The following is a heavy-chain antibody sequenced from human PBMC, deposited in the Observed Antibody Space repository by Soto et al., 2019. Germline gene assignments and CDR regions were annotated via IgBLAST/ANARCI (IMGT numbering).Heavy chain of an antibody. CDR1: GGSISSGGYY. CDR2: IYYSGSP. Sequence: QVQLQESGPGLVKPSQTLSLTCTVSGGSISSGGYYWSWIRQHPGKGLGWIGYIYYSGSPYYNPSLKSRVTIPVDTSKTQFSLKLSSVTAAATAVYYCAGMYSGSPGGTVRYWGQGTLVTVSS. V-gene: IGHV4-31*03. J-gene: IGHJ4*02. CDR3: AGMYSGSPGGTVRY. D-gene: IGHD1-26*01.